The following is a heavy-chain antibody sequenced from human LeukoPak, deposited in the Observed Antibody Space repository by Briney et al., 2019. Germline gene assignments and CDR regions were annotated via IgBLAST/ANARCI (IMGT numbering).Heavy chain of an antibody. J-gene: IGHJ3*01. D-gene: IGHD1-26*01. CDR1: GFSFSDYY. Sequence: GGSLRLSCAASGFSFSDYYMSWIRQAPGKGLQWLSYISDGGTTIFYADSVKGRFTISRDNAKNSLYLQLNSLRAEDTAVYYCARVGRVGATGALDVWGQGELGTVSS. V-gene: IGHV3-11*04. CDR2: ISDGGTTI. CDR3: ARVGRVGATGALDV.